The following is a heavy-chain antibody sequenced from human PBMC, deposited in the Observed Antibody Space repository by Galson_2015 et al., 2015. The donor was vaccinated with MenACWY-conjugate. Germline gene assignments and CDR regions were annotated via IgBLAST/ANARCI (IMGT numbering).Heavy chain of an antibody. J-gene: IGHJ3*02. Sequence: SLRLSCAGSGFTFDDHGMYWVRRAPGKGLEWVSSINWNGDRTGYADSVKGRFTISRDNAKNSLYLQMNNLRAEDTALYHCARGVEQWLVRPSTHFDIWGQGTLLTVSS. CDR1: GFTFDDHG. V-gene: IGHV3-20*01. D-gene: IGHD6-19*01. CDR2: INWNGDRT. CDR3: ARGVEQWLVRPSTHFDI.